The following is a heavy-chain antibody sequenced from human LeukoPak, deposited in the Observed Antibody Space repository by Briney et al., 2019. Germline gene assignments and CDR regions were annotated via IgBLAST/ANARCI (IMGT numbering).Heavy chain of an antibody. D-gene: IGHD2-15*01. CDR2: TSGYNGNT. CDR3: ARDIGYCSGGSCYPYYMDV. CDR1: GYTFTNYG. V-gene: IGHV1-18*01. J-gene: IGHJ6*03. Sequence: ASVKVSCKAFGYTFTNYGISWVRQAPGQGIEWMGWTSGYNGNTKCEQKLQDRVTMTTDTSTSTGYMELRSLRPDDTAVYYCARDIGYCSGGSCYPYYMDVWGKGTTVTVSS.